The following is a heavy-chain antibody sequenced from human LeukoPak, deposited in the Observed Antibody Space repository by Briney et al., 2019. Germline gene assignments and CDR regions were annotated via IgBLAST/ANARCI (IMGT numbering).Heavy chain of an antibody. D-gene: IGHD2/OR15-2a*01. V-gene: IGHV1-18*01. CDR3: ARGEYIYFDY. CDR1: GYTFTSHG. J-gene: IGHJ4*02. Sequence: ASVKVSFKASGYTFTSHGITWLRQAPGQGLEWVGWTNAYNGHTNYVQNLQGRATMTTDTSTSTAYMELRSLRSEDTAVYYCARGEYIYFDYWGQGTLVTVSS. CDR2: TNAYNGHT.